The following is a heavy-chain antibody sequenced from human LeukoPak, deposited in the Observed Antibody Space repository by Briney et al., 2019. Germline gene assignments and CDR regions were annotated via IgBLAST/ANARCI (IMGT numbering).Heavy chain of an antibody. CDR2: ISGSGGST. CDR1: GFTFSSYA. V-gene: IGHV3-23*01. J-gene: IGHJ6*02. D-gene: IGHD4-17*01. Sequence: GRSLRLSCAASGFTFSSYAMSWVRQAPGKGLEWVSAISGSGGSTYYADSVKGRFTISRDNSKNTPYLQMNSLRAEDTAVYYCAKGPSLYGDYLLPSMDVWGQGTTVTVSS. CDR3: AKGPSLYGDYLLPSMDV.